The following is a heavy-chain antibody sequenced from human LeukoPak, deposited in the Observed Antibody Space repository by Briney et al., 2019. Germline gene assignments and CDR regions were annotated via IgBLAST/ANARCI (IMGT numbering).Heavy chain of an antibody. CDR2: ISRSGGTT. CDR1: GFTFSSYA. J-gene: IGHJ4*02. D-gene: IGHD3-22*01. Sequence: AGGSLRLSCAASGFTFSSYAMSWVRQAPGKGLEWVSTISRSGGTTYYADSVKGRFTISGDNSKNTLYLQMNSLRAEDTAVYYCAKGVYDSSGYTYYFDYWGQGTLVTVSS. V-gene: IGHV3-23*01. CDR3: AKGVYDSSGYTYYFDY.